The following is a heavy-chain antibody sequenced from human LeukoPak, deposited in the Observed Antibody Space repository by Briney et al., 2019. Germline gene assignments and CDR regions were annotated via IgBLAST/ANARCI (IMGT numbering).Heavy chain of an antibody. CDR3: ARESHYDSSGYNYFDY. D-gene: IGHD3-22*01. CDR1: GGSVSSGAYS. J-gene: IGHJ4*02. Sequence: SQTLSLTCAVSGGSVSSGAYSWNWIRQPPGKGLEWIGYIYYGGSTNYNPSLKSRVTISVDRSKNQFSLKLHSVTAADTAVYYCARESHYDSSGYNYFDYWGQGTLVTVSS. CDR2: IYYGGST. V-gene: IGHV4-30-2*01.